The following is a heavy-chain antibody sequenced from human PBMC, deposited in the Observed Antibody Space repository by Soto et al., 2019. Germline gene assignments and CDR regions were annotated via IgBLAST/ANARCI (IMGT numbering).Heavy chain of an antibody. CDR1: GFSISATS. Sequence: GGSLRLSCVVSGFSISATSIFWVRQATGKGLEWVSLMHRGGTTNNADSVKGRFTTARDKSKNTLYLHMNGLRVEDTAVYYCARVNTTLVDHFDCWGQGTLVTVSS. V-gene: IGHV3-53*01. D-gene: IGHD5-18*01. CDR2: MHRGGTT. J-gene: IGHJ4*02. CDR3: ARVNTTLVDHFDC.